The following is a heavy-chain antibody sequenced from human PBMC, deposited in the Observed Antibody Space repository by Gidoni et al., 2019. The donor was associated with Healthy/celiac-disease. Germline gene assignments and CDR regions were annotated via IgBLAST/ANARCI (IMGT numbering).Heavy chain of an antibody. Sequence: QLQLQESGPGLLQPSETLSLPCTVSGGSISSISYYCGWSRQPPGKGRVWIGIIYSSGSTYYNPSLKSRVTISVDTSKNQFSLKLSAVTAADTAVYYCATPQYYDSSGYRWADAFDIWGQGTMVTVSS. J-gene: IGHJ3*02. CDR2: IYSSGST. D-gene: IGHD3-22*01. V-gene: IGHV4-39*01. CDR1: GGSISSISYY. CDR3: ATPQYYDSSGYRWADAFDI.